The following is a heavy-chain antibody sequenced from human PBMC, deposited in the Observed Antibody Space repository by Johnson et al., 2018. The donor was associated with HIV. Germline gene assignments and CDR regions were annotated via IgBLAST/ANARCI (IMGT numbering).Heavy chain of an antibody. Sequence: VQLVESGGGLVQPGGSLRLSCAASGFTVSSNYMSWVRQAPGKGLEWVSVIYSGGSTYYADSVKARFTISRDNSKNTLYLQMTSLRAEDTAVYYCAKDRYSSSPDAFDIWGQGTMVTVSS. D-gene: IGHD6-13*01. J-gene: IGHJ3*02. CDR2: IYSGGST. V-gene: IGHV3-66*01. CDR3: AKDRYSSSPDAFDI. CDR1: GFTVSSNY.